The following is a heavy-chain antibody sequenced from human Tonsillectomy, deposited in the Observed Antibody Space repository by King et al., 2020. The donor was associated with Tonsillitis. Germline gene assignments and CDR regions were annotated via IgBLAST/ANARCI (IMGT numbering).Heavy chain of an antibody. CDR3: ASTAPPSYYNHMDV. D-gene: IGHD6-25*01. V-gene: IGHV4-31*03. Sequence: VQLQESGPGLVKPSQTLSLTCTVSGGAISSAGYYWSWIRQHQGKGLEWIGYITYRGSTSYNSSLKSRVTISLDTSKNQFSLKLGSVTAADTAVYYCASTAPPSYYNHMDVWGNGTTVTVSS. J-gene: IGHJ6*03. CDR2: ITYRGST. CDR1: GGAISSAGYY.